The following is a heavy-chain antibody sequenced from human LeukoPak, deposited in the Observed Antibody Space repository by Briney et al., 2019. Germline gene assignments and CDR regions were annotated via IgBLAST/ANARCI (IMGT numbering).Heavy chain of an antibody. CDR2: INDSGST. CDR3: AKMGYSSGWSGHY. CDR1: GGSLSGFY. D-gene: IGHD6-19*01. V-gene: IGHV4-34*01. Sequence: PSETLSLTCGVYGGSLSGFYWSWIRQPPGMGLEWIGEINDSGSTNYNPSLESRVTISVDTSKNQFSLKLSSVTAADTAVYYCAKMGYSSGWSGHYWGQGTLVTVSS. J-gene: IGHJ4*02.